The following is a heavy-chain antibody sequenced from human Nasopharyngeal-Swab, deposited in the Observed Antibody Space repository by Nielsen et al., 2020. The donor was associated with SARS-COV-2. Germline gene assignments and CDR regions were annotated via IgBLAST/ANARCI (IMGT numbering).Heavy chain of an antibody. CDR3: ARESEGGYDYIWGSYRPYQYYFDY. Sequence: WIRQPPGKGLEWIGSIYYSGSTYYNPSLKSRVTISVDTSKNQFSLKLSSVTAADTAVYYCARESEGGYDYIWGSYRPYQYYFDYWGQGTLVTVSS. CDR2: IYYSGST. J-gene: IGHJ4*02. D-gene: IGHD3-16*02. V-gene: IGHV4-39*07.